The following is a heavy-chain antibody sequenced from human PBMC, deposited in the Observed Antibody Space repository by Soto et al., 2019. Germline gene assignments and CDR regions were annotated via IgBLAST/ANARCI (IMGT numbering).Heavy chain of an antibody. Sequence: PGGSLRLSCAASGFTFDDYAMHWVRQAPGKGLEWVSGISWNSGSIGYADSVKGRFTISRDNAKNSLYLQMNSLRAEDTALYYCAKAPAGYLSHLYCSGGSCYSGSPWFDPWGQGTMVTVSS. D-gene: IGHD2-15*01. CDR3: AKAPAGYLSHLYCSGGSCYSGSPWFDP. V-gene: IGHV3-9*01. CDR1: GFTFDDYA. CDR2: ISWNSGSI. J-gene: IGHJ5*02.